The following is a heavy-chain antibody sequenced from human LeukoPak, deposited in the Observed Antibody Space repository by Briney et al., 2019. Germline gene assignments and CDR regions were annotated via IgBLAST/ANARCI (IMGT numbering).Heavy chain of an antibody. CDR1: GGSISSYY. D-gene: IGHD2-21*02. V-gene: IGHV4-59*01. Sequence: SETLSLTCTASGGSISSYYWSWIRQPPGKGLEWIGYIYYSGSTNYNPSLKSRVTISVDTSKNQFSLKLSSVSAADTAVYYCARGSGAYCGGDCYSGFDYWGQGTLVTVSS. J-gene: IGHJ4*02. CDR3: ARGSGAYCGGDCYSGFDY. CDR2: IYYSGST.